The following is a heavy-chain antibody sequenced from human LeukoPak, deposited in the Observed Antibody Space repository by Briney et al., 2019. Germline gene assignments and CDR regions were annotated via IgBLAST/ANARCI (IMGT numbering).Heavy chain of an antibody. D-gene: IGHD3-22*01. CDR2: INTYIGNT. V-gene: IGHV1-18*01. CDR3: ARDLAPYYYDSSGYQSGFDY. Sequence: ASVKVSCKASSYTFSSHGISWVRQAPGQGLEWMGWINTYIGNTNYAQKLQGRVTMTTDTSTSTAYMELRSLRSDDTAVYYCARDLAPYYYDSSGYQSGFDYWGQGTLVTVSS. CDR1: SYTFSSHG. J-gene: IGHJ4*02.